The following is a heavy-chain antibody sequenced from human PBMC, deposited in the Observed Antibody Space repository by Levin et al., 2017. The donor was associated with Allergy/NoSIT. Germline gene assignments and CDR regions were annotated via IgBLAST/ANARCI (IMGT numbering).Heavy chain of an antibody. CDR1: GFSLDDYG. CDR2: ISWNSGRI. V-gene: IGHV3-9*01. CDR3: VKDVTSQGLRLEY. Sequence: QAGGSLRLSCAASGFSLDDYGMHWVRQRPGKGPEWVSSISWNSGRIGYADSVRGRFTISRDDAKNYLYLERNSLRTEETALYYCVKDVTSQGLRLEYWRQGTLVTVSS. J-gene: IGHJ4*01.